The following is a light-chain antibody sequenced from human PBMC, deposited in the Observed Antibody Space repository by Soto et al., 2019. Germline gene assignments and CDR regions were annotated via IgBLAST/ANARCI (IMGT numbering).Light chain of an antibody. CDR2: GNT. Sequence: QSVLTQPPSLSGAPGQNIIISCTGGGSNIGAGFDVHWYQQLPGTAPKLLIYGNTNRPSGVPDRFSGSKSGTSASLVITGIQAEDEADYSCQSYDTGLSGPVVFGGGTKLTVL. V-gene: IGLV1-40*01. J-gene: IGLJ2*01. CDR3: QSYDTGLSGPVV. CDR1: GSNIGAGFD.